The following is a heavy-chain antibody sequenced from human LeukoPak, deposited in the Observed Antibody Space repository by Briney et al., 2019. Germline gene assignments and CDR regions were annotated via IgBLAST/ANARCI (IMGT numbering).Heavy chain of an antibody. D-gene: IGHD2-2*01. CDR1: GFTFSRYA. V-gene: IGHV3-30-3*01. CDR2: ISDDGSNK. J-gene: IGHJ6*03. CDR3: ARVYCSSTSCRGPNYYYYMDV. Sequence: PGGSLRLSCAASGFTFSRYAMHWVRQAPGKGLEWVALISDDGSNKSYLDSVKGRFTISRDNSKNTLSLQMNSLRAEDTAVYYCARVYCSSTSCRGPNYYYYMDVWGKGTTVTVSS.